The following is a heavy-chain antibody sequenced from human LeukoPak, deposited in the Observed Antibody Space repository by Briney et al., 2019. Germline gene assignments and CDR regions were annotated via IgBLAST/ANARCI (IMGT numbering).Heavy chain of an antibody. D-gene: IGHD3-9*01. Sequence: ASVKVSCKASGGTFSSYAISWVRQAPGQGLEWMGGIIPIFGTANYAQKFQGRVTITADESTSTAYMELSSLRSEDTAVYYCAREYRRDILTGYCDSDAFDIWGQGTMVTVSS. CDR2: IIPIFGTA. CDR1: GGTFSSYA. CDR3: AREYRRDILTGYCDSDAFDI. V-gene: IGHV1-69*13. J-gene: IGHJ3*02.